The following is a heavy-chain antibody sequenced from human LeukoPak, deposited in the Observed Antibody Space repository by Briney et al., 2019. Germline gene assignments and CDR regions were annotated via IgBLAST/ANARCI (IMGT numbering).Heavy chain of an antibody. Sequence: SETLSLTCSVSGDSISSYYWSWIRQPPGKGLEWIGDIYYSGSTNYNPSLKSRITVSVDTSKNQFSLKLSSVTAADTAVYYCARRADLRILYYWGQGTLVTVSS. D-gene: IGHD2-15*01. CDR1: GDSISSYY. CDR2: IYYSGST. CDR3: ARRADLRILYY. J-gene: IGHJ4*02. V-gene: IGHV4-59*08.